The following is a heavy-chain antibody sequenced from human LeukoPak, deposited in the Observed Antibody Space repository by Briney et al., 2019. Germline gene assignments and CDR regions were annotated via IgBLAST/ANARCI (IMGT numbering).Heavy chain of an antibody. V-gene: IGHV4-38-2*02. CDR2: IYHSGST. CDR3: ARVASGWPYYYYYMDV. CDR1: GGSISSYY. Sequence: SETLSLTCTVSGGSISSYYWGWIRQPPGKGLEWIGSIYHSGSTYYNPSLKSRVTISVDTSKNQFSLKLSSVTAADTAVYYCARVASGWPYYYYYMDVWGKGTTVTVSS. D-gene: IGHD6-19*01. J-gene: IGHJ6*03.